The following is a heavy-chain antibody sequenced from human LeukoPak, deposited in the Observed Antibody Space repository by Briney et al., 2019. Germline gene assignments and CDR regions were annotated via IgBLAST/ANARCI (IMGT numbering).Heavy chain of an antibody. CDR3: ARGLNSGYDNNNNY. J-gene: IGHJ4*02. V-gene: IGHV1-2*02. CDR2: INPNSGGT. Sequence: ASVKVSCKASGYTFTAYYMHWVRQAPGQGLEWMGWINPNSGGTNYAQKFQGRVTLTRDTSISTAYMELSRLRSDDTAMYYCARGLNSGYDNNNNYWGQGTLVTVS. D-gene: IGHD3-22*01. CDR1: GYTFTAYY.